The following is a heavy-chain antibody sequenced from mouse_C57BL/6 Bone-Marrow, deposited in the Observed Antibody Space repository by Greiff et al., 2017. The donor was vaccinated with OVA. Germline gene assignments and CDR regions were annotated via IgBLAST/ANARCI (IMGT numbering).Heavy chain of an antibody. Sequence: VQLQQPGAELVMPGASVKLSCKASGYTFTSYWMHWVKQRPGQGLEWIGELDPSDSYTNYNQKFKGKSTLTVDKSSSTAYMQLSSLTSEDSAVYYCASGYYFDYWGQGTTLTVSS. V-gene: IGHV1-69*01. CDR2: LDPSDSYT. J-gene: IGHJ2*01. CDR3: ASGYYFDY. CDR1: GYTFTSYW.